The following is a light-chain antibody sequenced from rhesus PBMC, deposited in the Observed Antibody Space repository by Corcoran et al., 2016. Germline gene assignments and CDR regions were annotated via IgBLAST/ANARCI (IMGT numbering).Light chain of an antibody. J-gene: IGKJ1*01. CDR3: QHSYGTPPT. CDR2: KAS. Sequence: DIQMTQSPSSLSASVGDRVTITCRASENVNNYLHWYQQKPGKAPKLLIYKASTLQSGCPSRFSGSGSWTDFTLTICSLQPEDFATYYCQHSYGTPPTFGQGTKVEIK. V-gene: IGKV1-74*01. CDR1: ENVNNY.